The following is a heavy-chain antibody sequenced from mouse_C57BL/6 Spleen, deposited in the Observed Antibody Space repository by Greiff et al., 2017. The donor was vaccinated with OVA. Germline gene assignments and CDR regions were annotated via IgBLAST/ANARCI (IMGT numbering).Heavy chain of an antibody. V-gene: IGHV1-50*01. D-gene: IGHD4-1*01. CDR2: IDPTDSYT. J-gene: IGHJ2*01. CDR3: ARRTGFDY. Sequence: QVQLQQSGAELVKPGASVKLSCKASGYTFTSYWMQWVKQRPGQGLEWIGEIDPTDSYTNYNQKFKGKATLTVDTSSSTAYMQLNNLSSEDSAVYYCARRTGFDYWGQGTTLTVSS. CDR1: GYTFTSYW.